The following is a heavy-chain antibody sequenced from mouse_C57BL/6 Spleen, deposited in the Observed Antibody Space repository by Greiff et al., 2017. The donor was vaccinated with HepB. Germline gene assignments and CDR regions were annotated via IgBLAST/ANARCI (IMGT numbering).Heavy chain of an antibody. Sequence: VKLVESGPELVKPGASVKISCKASGYAFSSSWMNWVKQRPGKGLEWIGRIYPGDGDTNYNGKFKGKATLTADKSSSTAYMQLSSLTSEDSAVYFCARSRLYAMDYWGQGPSVTVSS. V-gene: IGHV1-82*01. D-gene: IGHD3-2*02. CDR3: ARSRLYAMDY. J-gene: IGHJ4*01. CDR2: IYPGDGDT. CDR1: GYAFSSSW.